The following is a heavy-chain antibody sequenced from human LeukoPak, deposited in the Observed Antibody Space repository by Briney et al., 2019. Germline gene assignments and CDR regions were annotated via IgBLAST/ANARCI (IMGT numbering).Heavy chain of an antibody. Sequence: GGSLRLSCAASGFTFDDYAMHWVRQPPGKGLEWVSLISGDGGSTYYADSVKGRFTISWDNRKNSLYLQVNSLRTEDTALYYCAKAAGYSSGWGDFDVWGERWIVTVSS. J-gene: IGHJ3*01. CDR3: AKAAGYSSGWGDFDV. CDR1: GFTFDDYA. D-gene: IGHD6-19*01. V-gene: IGHV3-43*02. CDR2: ISGDGGST.